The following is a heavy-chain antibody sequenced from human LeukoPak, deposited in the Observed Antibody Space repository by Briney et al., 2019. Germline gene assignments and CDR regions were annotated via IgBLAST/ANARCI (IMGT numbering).Heavy chain of an antibody. J-gene: IGHJ3*02. CDR2: ISGSGGST. CDR1: GFTFSSYG. V-gene: IGHV3-23*01. CDR3: AKRSLYCSSTSCYHDAFDI. Sequence: GGSLRLSCAASGFTFSSYGMSWVRQAPGKGLEWVSAISGSGGSTHYADSVKGRFTISRDNSKNTLYLPMNSLRAEDTAVYYCAKRSLYCSSTSCYHDAFDIWGQGTMVTVSS. D-gene: IGHD2-2*01.